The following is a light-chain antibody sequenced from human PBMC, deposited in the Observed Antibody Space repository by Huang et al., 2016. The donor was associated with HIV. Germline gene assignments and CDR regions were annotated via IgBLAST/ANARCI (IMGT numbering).Light chain of an antibody. CDR2: AAS. Sequence: EIVLTQSPGTPSLSPGERATLSCRASQSVSSSYLAWYQQKPGQAPRLLIYAASSRATGIPDRFSGSGSGTDFTLTINRLEPEDFAVYYCQQYGSSPYTFGQGTKLEIK. CDR1: QSVSSSY. J-gene: IGKJ2*01. CDR3: QQYGSSPYT. V-gene: IGKV3-20*01.